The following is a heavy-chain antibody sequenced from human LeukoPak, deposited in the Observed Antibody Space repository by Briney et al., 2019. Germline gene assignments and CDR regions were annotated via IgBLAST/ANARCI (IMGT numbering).Heavy chain of an antibody. Sequence: SETLSLTCTVSGGSISSSSYYWGWLRQPPGKGLEWIGSIYYSGSTYYNPSLKSRVTISVDTSKNQFSLKLSSVTAADAAVYYCARVVKGGTYYFDYWGQGTLVPVSS. CDR3: ARVVKGGTYYFDY. J-gene: IGHJ4*02. V-gene: IGHV4-39*07. CDR1: GGSISSSSYY. D-gene: IGHD1-14*01. CDR2: IYYSGST.